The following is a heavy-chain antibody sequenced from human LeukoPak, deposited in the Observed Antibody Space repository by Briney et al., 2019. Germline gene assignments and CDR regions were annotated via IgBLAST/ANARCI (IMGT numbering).Heavy chain of an antibody. CDR3: ARVLGCTNGVCPYYYYYYMDV. J-gene: IGHJ6*03. Sequence: GGSLRLSCAASGFTFDDYGMSWVRQAPGKGLEWVSGINWNGGSTGYADSVKGRFTISRDNAKNSLYLQMNSPRAEDTALYYCARVLGCTNGVCPYYYYYYMDVWGKGTTVTVSS. CDR1: GFTFDDYG. V-gene: IGHV3-20*04. CDR2: INWNGGST. D-gene: IGHD2-8*01.